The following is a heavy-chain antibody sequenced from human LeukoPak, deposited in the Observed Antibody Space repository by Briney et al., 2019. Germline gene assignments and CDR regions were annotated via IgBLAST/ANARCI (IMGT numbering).Heavy chain of an antibody. CDR2: IDPDSGGT. CDR1: GYTFINYY. V-gene: IGHV1-2*02. Sequence: ASVKVSCKTSGYTFINYYMHWVRQAPGQGLEWMGRIDPDSGGTGYAQKFQGRVTMTRDTSISTAYMELSRLRSDDTAVYFCAREYYDSSGRKHAFDVWGLGTMVTVSS. J-gene: IGHJ3*01. CDR3: AREYYDSSGRKHAFDV. D-gene: IGHD3-22*01.